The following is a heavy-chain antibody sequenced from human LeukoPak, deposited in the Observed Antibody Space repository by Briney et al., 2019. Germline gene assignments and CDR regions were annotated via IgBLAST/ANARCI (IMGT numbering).Heavy chain of an antibody. CDR2: ISGSGGST. J-gene: IGHJ6*02. Sequence: QPGGSLRLSCAASGFTFSSYAMSWVRQAPGKGLEWVSAISGSGGSTYYADSVKGRFTISRDNSKNTLYLQMNSLRAEDTAVYYCARDPIGLASTDYYYYYGMDVWGQGTTVTVSS. V-gene: IGHV3-23*01. CDR1: GFTFSSYA. D-gene: IGHD5-12*01. CDR3: ARDPIGLASTDYYYYYGMDV.